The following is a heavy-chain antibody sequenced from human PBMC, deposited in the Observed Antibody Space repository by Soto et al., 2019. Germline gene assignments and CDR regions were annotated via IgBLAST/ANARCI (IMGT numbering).Heavy chain of an antibody. CDR3: AHAMLYCTGGSCSTWFDS. J-gene: IGHJ5*01. CDR2: IYWDDDK. CDR1: GFSLSTHGVG. Sequence: QITLKESGPTLVKPTQTLTLTRTFSGFSLSTHGVGVGWVRQPAGKALEWLALIYWDDDKRYSASLNSRLTITKDTSKNPVVLTMTNMDPVDTATYYCAHAMLYCTGGSCSTWFDSWGQGTLVTVSS. D-gene: IGHD2-15*01. V-gene: IGHV2-5*02.